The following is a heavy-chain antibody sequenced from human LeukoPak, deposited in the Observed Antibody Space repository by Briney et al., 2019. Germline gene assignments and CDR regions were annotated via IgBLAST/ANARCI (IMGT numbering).Heavy chain of an antibody. CDR1: GYTFISYA. Sequence: ASVKVSCKASGYTFISYAIHWVRQAPGLSLEWMGWINAGNGDTKYSQKFQGRVTVTRDTSASTAYMELSSLRSEDTAVYYCARNPLLTTIYDFWGQGTLITVSS. CDR3: ARNPLLTTIYDF. D-gene: IGHD3-3*01. CDR2: INAGNGDT. J-gene: IGHJ4*02. V-gene: IGHV1-3*01.